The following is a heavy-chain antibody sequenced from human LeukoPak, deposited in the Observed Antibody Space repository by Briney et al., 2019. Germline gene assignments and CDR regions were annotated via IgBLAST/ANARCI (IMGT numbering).Heavy chain of an antibody. J-gene: IGHJ4*02. CDR1: GFTFSDYW. V-gene: IGHV3-7*03. CDR2: IKEDGSEK. CDR3: AKNSGSGWYFFFDY. Sequence: GGSLRLSCAASGFTFSDYWMSWVRQAPGKGLESVADIKEDGSEKYYVDSVKGRFTISRDNAKNSLYLQMNSLRAEDTALYYCAKNSGSGWYFFFDYWGQGTLVTVSS. D-gene: IGHD6-19*01.